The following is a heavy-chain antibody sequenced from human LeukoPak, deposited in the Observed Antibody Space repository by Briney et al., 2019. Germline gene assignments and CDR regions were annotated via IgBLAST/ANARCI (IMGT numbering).Heavy chain of an antibody. D-gene: IGHD3-10*01. V-gene: IGHV3-23*01. CDR2: ISGSGGST. J-gene: IGHJ4*02. CDR1: GFTFSSYA. CDR3: ALLDYYYGSGSYYSRPPFDY. Sequence: GGSLRLSCAASGFTFSSYAMSWVRQAPGKGLEWVSAISGSGGSTYYADSVKGRFTISRDNSKNTLYLQMNSLRAEDTAVYYCALLDYYYGSGSYYSRPPFDYWGQGTLVTVSS.